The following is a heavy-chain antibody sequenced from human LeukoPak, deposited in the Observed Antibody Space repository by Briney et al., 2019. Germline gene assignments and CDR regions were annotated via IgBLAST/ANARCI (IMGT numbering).Heavy chain of an antibody. CDR2: IYYNGGT. V-gene: IGHV4-61*01. CDR3: ARVLRAASWRSYDY. D-gene: IGHD5-18*01. CDR1: GDSVSNSLYY. J-gene: IGHJ4*02. Sequence: SETLSLTCTVSGDSVSNSLYYWSWIRQPPGKGLEWIGYIYYNGGTNYNPSLKSRVTISIDTSTNQFSLRLNSMTTADTAVYYCARVLRAASWRSYDYWGQGSLVTVSS.